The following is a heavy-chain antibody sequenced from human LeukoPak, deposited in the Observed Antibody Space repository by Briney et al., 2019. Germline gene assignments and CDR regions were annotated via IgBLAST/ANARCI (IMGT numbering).Heavy chain of an antibody. CDR3: ARPHDYGDYNPFDY. Sequence: PGGSLRLSCAASGFTFSSYAMHWVRQAPGKGPEGVAVISYDGSNKYYADSVKGRFTISRDNSKNTLYLQMNSLRAEDTAVYYCARPHDYGDYNPFDYWGQGTLVTVSS. D-gene: IGHD4-17*01. CDR1: GFTFSSYA. CDR2: ISYDGSNK. J-gene: IGHJ4*02. V-gene: IGHV3-30-3*01.